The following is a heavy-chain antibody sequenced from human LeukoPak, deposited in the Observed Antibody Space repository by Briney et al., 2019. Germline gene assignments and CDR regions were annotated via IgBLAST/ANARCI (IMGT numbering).Heavy chain of an antibody. J-gene: IGHJ4*02. CDR3: AREWYSYGDY. V-gene: IGHV3-7*05. Sequence: GGSLRLSCAASGFTFSNYWMTWVRQAPGKGLEWVANIKEDGSDKYYVDSVKGRFTISRDNARNSLYLQMNSLRAEDTAVYYCAREWYSYGDYWGQGTLVTVSS. CDR2: IKEDGSDK. CDR1: GFTFSNYW. D-gene: IGHD5-18*01.